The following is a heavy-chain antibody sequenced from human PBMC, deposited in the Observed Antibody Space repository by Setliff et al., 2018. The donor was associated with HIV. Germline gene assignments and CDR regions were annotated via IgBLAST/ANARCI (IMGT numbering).Heavy chain of an antibody. J-gene: IGHJ3*02. V-gene: IGHV1-18*01. CDR2: ISPYNGNT. D-gene: IGHD2-2*01. CDR3: VKDPAATDAFDI. CDR1: GYTFRIYG. Sequence: GASVKDSCKTPGYTFRIYGIIWVRQAPGQGLEWMGWISPYNGNTAYAQKLQGRLTMTIDTSTTTAYMDLRSLTYEDTAVYYCVKDPAATDAFDIWGQGTMVTVSS.